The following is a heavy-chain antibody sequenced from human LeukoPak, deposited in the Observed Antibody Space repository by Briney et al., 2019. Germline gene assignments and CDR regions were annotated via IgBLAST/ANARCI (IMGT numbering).Heavy chain of an antibody. V-gene: IGHV3-33*01. CDR1: GFTFSDYG. Sequence: QPGRSLRLSCAASGFTFSDYGIHWVRQAPGKGLEWVAIIYYDGTNKYYGDSVKGRFTISRDKSKNTVFLQMNSLRVEDTAVYFCARDRALKYYFYYAMDVWGQGTTVTVSS. CDR3: ARDRALKYYFYYAMDV. J-gene: IGHJ6*02. CDR2: IYYDGTNK. D-gene: IGHD3-9*01.